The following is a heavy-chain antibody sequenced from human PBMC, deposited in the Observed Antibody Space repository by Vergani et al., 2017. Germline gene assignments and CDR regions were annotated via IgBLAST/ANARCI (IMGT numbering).Heavy chain of an antibody. J-gene: IGHJ4*02. D-gene: IGHD2-15*01. CDR1: GGSLTSGSFY. CDR3: ARGGYCVGSKCPFDY. Sequence: QVQLPESGPGLVKPSQTLSLTCTVSGGSLTSGSFYWSWIRQPAGKGLEWIGRIHSSGTTNYNPSLKSRVTLSVDTSKNQLSLRMTSVTAADTAVYYCARGGYCVGSKCPFDYWGQGTLVTVSS. CDR2: IHSSGTT. V-gene: IGHV4-61*02.